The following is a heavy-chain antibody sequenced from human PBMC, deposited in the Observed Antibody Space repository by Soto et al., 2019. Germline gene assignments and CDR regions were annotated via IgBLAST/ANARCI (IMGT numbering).Heavy chain of an antibody. J-gene: IGHJ6*02. Sequence: QVQLVESGGGVVQPGRSLRLSCAACGFTFSSYGMHWVRQAPGKGLEWVAVISYDGSNKYYADSVKGRFTISRDNSKNTLYLQMNILRAEDTAVYYCAKGGYSYGYGYYYGMDVWGQGTTVTVSS. CDR1: GFTFSSYG. D-gene: IGHD5-18*01. V-gene: IGHV3-30*18. CDR2: ISYDGSNK. CDR3: AKGGYSYGYGYYYGMDV.